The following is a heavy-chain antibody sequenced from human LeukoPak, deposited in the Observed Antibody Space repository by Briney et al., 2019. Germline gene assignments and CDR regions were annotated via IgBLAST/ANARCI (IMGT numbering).Heavy chain of an antibody. V-gene: IGHV3-23*01. CDR3: AKGYCGSTNCYGDY. CDR1: GFTFSTHA. D-gene: IGHD2-2*01. Sequence: QPGGSLRLSCAASGFTFSTHAMSWVRQAPGKGLEWVSGISGSDGSTYYADSVKGRFTISRDNSKNTLYLQMNSPRAEDTAVYYCAKGYCGSTNCYGDYWGQGTLVTVSS. J-gene: IGHJ4*02. CDR2: ISGSDGST.